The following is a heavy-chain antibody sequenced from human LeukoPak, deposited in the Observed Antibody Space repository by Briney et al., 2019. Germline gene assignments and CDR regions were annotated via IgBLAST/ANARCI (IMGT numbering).Heavy chain of an antibody. D-gene: IGHD3-22*01. CDR3: ATTRMISYYYDSSGTNWAFDI. CDR2: MNPNSGNT. CDR1: GYTFTSYD. V-gene: IGHV1-8*01. Sequence: EASVKVSCKASGYTFTSYDINWVRQATGQGREWMGWMNPNSGNTGYAQKFQGRVTMTRNTSISTAYMELRSLRSDDTAVYYCATTRMISYYYDSSGTNWAFDIWGQGTMVTVSS. J-gene: IGHJ3*02.